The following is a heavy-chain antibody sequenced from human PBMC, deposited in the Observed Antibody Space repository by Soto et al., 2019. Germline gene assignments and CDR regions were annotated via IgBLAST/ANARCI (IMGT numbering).Heavy chain of an antibody. J-gene: IGHJ5*01. Sequence: SETLSLTCSVSCDSISSVDYFWAWIRQPLGQALEYIGYIYKSATTYYNPSFESRVAISLDTSKSQFSLNVTSVTAADTAVYFCARGRYCLTGRCFPNWFDSWGQGTLVTVSS. D-gene: IGHD2-15*01. CDR2: IYKSATT. CDR1: CDSISSVDYF. V-gene: IGHV4-30-4*01. CDR3: ARGRYCLTGRCFPNWFDS.